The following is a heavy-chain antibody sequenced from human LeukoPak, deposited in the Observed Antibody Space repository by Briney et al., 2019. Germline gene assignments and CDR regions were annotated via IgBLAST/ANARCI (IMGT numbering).Heavy chain of an antibody. Sequence: PSETLSLTCTVSGGSVSSGSYYWSWIRQLPGKGLEWIGYIYYSGSTNYNPSLKSRVTLSVDTSKNQFSLKLSSVTAADTAVYYCARAAMVRGVILGYYGMDVWGKGTTVTVSS. V-gene: IGHV4-61*01. CDR3: ARAAMVRGVILGYYGMDV. J-gene: IGHJ6*04. CDR2: IYYSGST. D-gene: IGHD3-10*01. CDR1: GGSVSSGSYY.